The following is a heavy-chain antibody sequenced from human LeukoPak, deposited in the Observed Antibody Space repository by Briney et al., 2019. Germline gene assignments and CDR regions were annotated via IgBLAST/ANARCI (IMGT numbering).Heavy chain of an antibody. J-gene: IGHJ4*02. D-gene: IGHD2-21*02. CDR1: GFTVSSGY. CDR2: LYAGGGA. V-gene: IGHV3-66*01. CDR3: ARGRAVTDVGTFDY. Sequence: GGSLRLSCIASGFTVSSGYVNWVRQAPGKGLEWVSVLYAGGGAYYADSVKGRFTISRDHSKNTLYLQMNSLRAEDTAVYYCARGRAVTDVGTFDYWGQGTLVIVSS.